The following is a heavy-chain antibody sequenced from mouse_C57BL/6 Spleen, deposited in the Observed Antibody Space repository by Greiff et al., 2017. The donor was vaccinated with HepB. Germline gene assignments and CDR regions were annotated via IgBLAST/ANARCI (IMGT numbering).Heavy chain of an antibody. CDR3: ARDGYYDAMDY. V-gene: IGHV1-85*01. J-gene: IGHJ4*01. CDR2: IYPRDGST. D-gene: IGHD2-3*01. CDR1: GYTFTSYD. Sequence: VQLQQSGPELVKPGASVKLSCKASGYTFTSYDINWVKQRPGQGLEWIGWIYPRDGSTKYNEKFKGKATLTVDTYSSTAYMELHSLTSEDSAVYFCARDGYYDAMDYWGQGTSVTVSS.